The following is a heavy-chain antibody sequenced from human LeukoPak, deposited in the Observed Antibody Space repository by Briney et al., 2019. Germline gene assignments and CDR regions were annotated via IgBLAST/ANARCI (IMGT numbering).Heavy chain of an antibody. J-gene: IGHJ4*02. D-gene: IGHD2-2*02. CDR2: IYHSGST. CDR3: ASSVVPAAIVG. CDR1: GYSISSGYY. V-gene: IGHV4-38-2*02. Sequence: SETLSLTCTVYGYSISSGYYWGWIRQPPGKGLEWIGSIYHSGSTYYNPSLKSRVTISVDTSKNQFSLKLSSVTAADTAVYYCASSVVPAAIVGWGQGTLVTVSS.